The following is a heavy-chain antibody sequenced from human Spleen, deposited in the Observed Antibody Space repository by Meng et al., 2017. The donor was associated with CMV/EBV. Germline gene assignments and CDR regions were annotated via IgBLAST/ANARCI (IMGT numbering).Heavy chain of an antibody. CDR3: ARDFGWLQHDY. Sequence: GESLKISCAASAFTFSTSWMSWVRQAPGKGLQWVGNIKEDGSENNYLDSVKGRFTISRDNAKNSVYLHMSSLRAEDMAMYYCARDFGWLQHDYWGRGTLVTVSS. CDR1: AFTFSTSW. V-gene: IGHV3-7*01. J-gene: IGHJ4*02. D-gene: IGHD5-24*01. CDR2: IKEDGSEN.